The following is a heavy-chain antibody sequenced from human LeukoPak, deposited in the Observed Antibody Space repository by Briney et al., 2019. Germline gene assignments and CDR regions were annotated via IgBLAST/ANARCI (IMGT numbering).Heavy chain of an antibody. Sequence: GGSLRLSCAASGFTFSSYAMSWVRQAPGKGLEWVSGISWNSGSIGYADSVKGRFTISRDNAKNSLYLQMNSLRAEDTALYYCALARYCSSTSCLNWFDPWGQGTLVTVSS. CDR2: ISWNSGSI. CDR1: GFTFSSYA. D-gene: IGHD2-2*01. J-gene: IGHJ5*02. CDR3: ALARYCSSTSCLNWFDP. V-gene: IGHV3-9*01.